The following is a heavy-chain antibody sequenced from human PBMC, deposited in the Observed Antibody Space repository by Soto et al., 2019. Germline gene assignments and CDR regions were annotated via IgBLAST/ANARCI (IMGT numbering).Heavy chain of an antibody. V-gene: IGHV5-10-1*01. CDR3: AKQGGYYYYGMDA. CDR1: GYSFTYFW. D-gene: IGHD3-16*01. CDR2: IDPGDSNT. J-gene: IGHJ6*02. Sequence: GESLKISCQGSGYSFTYFWISWVRQMPGKGLEWMGRIDPGDSNTIYSPSFQGHVTISVDKSSSTSYLQWGSLKDSDTAIYYCAKQGGYYYYGMDAWGQGTTVTVSS.